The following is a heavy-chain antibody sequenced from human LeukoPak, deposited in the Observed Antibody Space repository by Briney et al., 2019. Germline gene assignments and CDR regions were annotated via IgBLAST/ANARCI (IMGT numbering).Heavy chain of an antibody. J-gene: IGHJ3*02. V-gene: IGHV1-2*04. CDR1: GYTFTGYY. CDR2: INPNSGGT. CDR3: ARSNRQSLWYYYDSSGQDAFDI. D-gene: IGHD3-22*01. Sequence: ASVKVSCKASGYTFTGYYMHWVRQAPGQGLEWMGWINPNSGGTNYAQKFQGWVTMTRDTSISTAYMELSRLRSDDTAVYYCARSNRQSLWYYYDSSGQDAFDIWGQGTMVTVSS.